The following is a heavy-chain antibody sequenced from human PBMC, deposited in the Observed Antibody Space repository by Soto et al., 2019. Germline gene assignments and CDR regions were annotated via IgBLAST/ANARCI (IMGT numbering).Heavy chain of an antibody. CDR2: ISSSSSYT. CDR1: GFTFSDYY. J-gene: IGHJ4*02. D-gene: IGHD6-13*01. Sequence: QVQLVESGGGLVKPGGSLRLSCAASGFTFSDYYMSWIRQAPGKGLEWVSYISSSSSYTNYADSVKGRFTISRDNAKNSLYLQMNSLRAEDTAVYYCARRVPSSSCPLGYFDYWGQGTLVTVSS. V-gene: IGHV3-11*05. CDR3: ARRVPSSSCPLGYFDY.